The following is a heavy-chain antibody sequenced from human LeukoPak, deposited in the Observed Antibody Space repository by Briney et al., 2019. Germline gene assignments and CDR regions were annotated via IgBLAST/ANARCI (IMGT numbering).Heavy chain of an antibody. CDR1: GYTFTSYG. J-gene: IGHJ6*03. Sequence: ASVKVSCKASGYTFTSYGISWVRQAPGQGLEWMGWISAYNGNTNYVQKLQGRVTMTTDTSTSTAYMELRSLRSDDTAVYYCARGGGDSTSAHYYYMDVWGKGTTVTVSS. V-gene: IGHV1-18*01. D-gene: IGHD4-23*01. CDR2: ISAYNGNT. CDR3: ARGGGDSTSAHYYYMDV.